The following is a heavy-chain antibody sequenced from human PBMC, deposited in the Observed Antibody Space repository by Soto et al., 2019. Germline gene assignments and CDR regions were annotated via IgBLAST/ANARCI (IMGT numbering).Heavy chain of an antibody. J-gene: IGHJ3*02. Sequence: SETLSLTCTVSGGSISSSSYYWGWIRQPPGKGLEWIGSIYYSGSTYYNPSLKSRVTISVHTSKNQFYLKLSSVTAAATAVYYCARHSALLLDAFDIWGQGTMVTVSS. CDR1: GGSISSSSYY. D-gene: IGHD2-15*01. V-gene: IGHV4-39*01. CDR3: ARHSALLLDAFDI. CDR2: IYYSGST.